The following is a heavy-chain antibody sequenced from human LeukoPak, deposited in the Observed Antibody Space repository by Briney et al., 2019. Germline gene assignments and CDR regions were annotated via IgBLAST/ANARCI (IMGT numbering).Heavy chain of an antibody. D-gene: IGHD3-16*02. Sequence: ATVKISCKASGYTFTDYCMHWVQQAPGKGLEWMGRVDPEDGETIYAEKFQGRVTITADTSTDTAYMELSSLRSEDTAVYYCATEQMITFGGVIATNNWFDPWGQGTLVTVSS. V-gene: IGHV1-69-2*01. J-gene: IGHJ5*02. CDR2: VDPEDGET. CDR1: GYTFTDYC. CDR3: ATEQMITFGGVIATNNWFDP.